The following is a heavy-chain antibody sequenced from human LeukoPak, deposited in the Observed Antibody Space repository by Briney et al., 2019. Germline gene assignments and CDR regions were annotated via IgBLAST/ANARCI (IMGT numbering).Heavy chain of an antibody. CDR1: GFTFSSYS. V-gene: IGHV3-21*01. CDR3: ARGGYCSGGSCSKYYSY. J-gene: IGHJ4*02. CDR2: ISSSSSYI. Sequence: GGALMLSCAASGFTFSSYSMNWVRQAPGKGLEWVSSISSSSSYIYYADAVKGRFNIPRDNAKNSLYLQMNSLRAEDTAVYYCARGGYCSGGSCSKYYSYWGQGTLVTVSS. D-gene: IGHD2-15*01.